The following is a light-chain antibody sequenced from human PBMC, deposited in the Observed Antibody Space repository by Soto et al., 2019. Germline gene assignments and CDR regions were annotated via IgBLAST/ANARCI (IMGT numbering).Light chain of an antibody. CDR1: SGHTSYA. CDR3: QTWGTGIHGAV. CDR2: LNSDGSH. J-gene: IGLJ7*01. Sequence: QSVLTQSPSASASLGASVKLTCTLSSGHTSYAIAWHQQQPEKGPRFLMKLNSDGSHSKGDGIPDRFSGSSSGAERYLTISSLQSEDEADYYCQTWGTGIHGAVFGGGTQLTVL. V-gene: IGLV4-69*02.